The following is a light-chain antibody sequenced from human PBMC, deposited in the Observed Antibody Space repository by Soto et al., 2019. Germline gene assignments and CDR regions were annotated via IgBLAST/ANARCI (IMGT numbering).Light chain of an antibody. Sequence: EIVLTQSPGPLSLSPGERVTLSCRASQSVSSSYLAWYQQKPGQAPRLIIYGASSRATGIPDTFSGSGSGADCTLTISRLEPEDVSVYYCQQYGSSPPTLGQGTKVDIK. V-gene: IGKV3-20*01. CDR3: QQYGSSPPT. CDR2: GAS. CDR1: QSVSSSY. J-gene: IGKJ1*01.